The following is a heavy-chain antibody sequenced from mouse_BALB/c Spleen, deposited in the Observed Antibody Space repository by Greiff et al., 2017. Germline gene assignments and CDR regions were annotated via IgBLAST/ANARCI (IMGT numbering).Heavy chain of an antibody. D-gene: IGHD2-3*01. J-gene: IGHJ4*01. V-gene: IGHV6-6*02. CDR2: IRLKSNNYAT. Sequence: DVMLVESGGGLVQPGGSMKLSCVASGFTFSNYWMNWVRQSPEKGLEWVAEIRLKSNNYATHYAESVKGRFTISRDDSKSSVYLQMNNLRAEDTGIYYCTRDGYYAMDYWGQGTSVTVSS. CDR3: TRDGYYAMDY. CDR1: GFTFSNYW.